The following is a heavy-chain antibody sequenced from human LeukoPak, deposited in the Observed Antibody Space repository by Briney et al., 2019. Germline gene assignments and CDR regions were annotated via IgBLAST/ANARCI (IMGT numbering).Heavy chain of an antibody. J-gene: IGHJ4*02. Sequence: PSETLSLTCTVSGYSISSGYYWGWIRQSPGMGLEWIGKIYRSGSTYYNPSLKSRVTISLDTSKNQFSLELSSVTAADTAVYYCARTDTPPYYFDYWGQGTLVTVSS. CDR3: ARTDTPPYYFDY. D-gene: IGHD1-14*01. CDR1: GYSISSGYY. CDR2: IYRSGST. V-gene: IGHV4-38-2*02.